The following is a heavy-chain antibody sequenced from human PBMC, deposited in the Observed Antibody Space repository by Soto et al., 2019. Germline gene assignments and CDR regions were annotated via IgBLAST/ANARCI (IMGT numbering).Heavy chain of an antibody. CDR3: AKEKTRIEVAGNFDY. J-gene: IGHJ4*02. CDR2: ISWNSGSI. Sequence: EVQLVESGGGLVQPGRSLRLSCAASGFTFDDYAMHWVRQAPGKGLEWVSGISWNSGSIGYADSVKGRFTISRDNAKNCLYLQMNSLRAEDTALYYCAKEKTRIEVAGNFDYWGQETLVTVSS. CDR1: GFTFDDYA. D-gene: IGHD6-19*01. V-gene: IGHV3-9*01.